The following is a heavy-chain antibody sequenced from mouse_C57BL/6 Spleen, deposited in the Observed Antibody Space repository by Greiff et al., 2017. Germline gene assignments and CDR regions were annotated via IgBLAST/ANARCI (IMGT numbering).Heavy chain of an antibody. J-gene: IGHJ3*01. CDR3: TGGYYALAWFAY. CDR2: IRLKSDNYAT. D-gene: IGHD2-1*01. Sequence: EVKVVESGGGLVQPGGSMKLSCVASGFTFSNYWMNWVRQSPEKGLEWVAQIRLKSDNYATHYAESVKGRFTISRDDSKSSVYLQMNNLRAEDTGIYYCTGGYYALAWFAYWGQGTLVTVSA. CDR1: GFTFSNYW. V-gene: IGHV6-3*01.